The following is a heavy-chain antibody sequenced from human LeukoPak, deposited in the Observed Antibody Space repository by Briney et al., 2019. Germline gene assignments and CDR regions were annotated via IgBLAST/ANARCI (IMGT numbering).Heavy chain of an antibody. V-gene: IGHV4-34*01. CDR2: INHSGST. D-gene: IGHD6-19*01. Sequence: SETLSLTCTVSGGSISSYYWSWIRQPPGKGLEWIGEINHSGSTNYNPSLKSRVAISVDTSKNQFSLKLSSVTAADAAVYYCARGRWLVPDYWGQGTLVTVSS. J-gene: IGHJ4*02. CDR3: ARGRWLVPDY. CDR1: GGSISSYY.